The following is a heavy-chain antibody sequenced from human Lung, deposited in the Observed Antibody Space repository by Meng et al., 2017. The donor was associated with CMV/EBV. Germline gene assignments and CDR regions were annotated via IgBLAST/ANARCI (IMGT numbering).Heavy chain of an antibody. CDR2: ISYDGSNK. D-gene: IGHD2-2*01. CDR3: ERVNVPAANYYYYYGMDV. V-gene: IGHV3-30*04. CDR1: GFTFSSYA. Sequence: SXAASGFTFSSYAMHWVRQAPGKGLEWVAVISYDGSNKYYADSVKGRFTITRDNSKNTLYLQMNSLSAEDTAVYYCERVNVPAANYYYYYGMDVWGQGXTVTVSS. J-gene: IGHJ6*02.